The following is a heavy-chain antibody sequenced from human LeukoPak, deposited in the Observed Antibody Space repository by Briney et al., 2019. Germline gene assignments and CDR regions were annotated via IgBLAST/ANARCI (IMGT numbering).Heavy chain of an antibody. J-gene: IGHJ4*02. CDR2: ISYDGSNK. D-gene: IGHD2-2*02. CDR1: GFTFSSYG. V-gene: IGHV3-30*18. Sequence: GGSLRLSCAASGFTFSSYGMHWVRQAPGEGLEWVAVISYDGSNKYYADSVKGRFTISGDNSKNTLYLQMNSLRAEDTAVYYCAKDRARYCSSTSCYTLWRYWGQGTLVTVSS. CDR3: AKDRARYCSSTSCYTLWRY.